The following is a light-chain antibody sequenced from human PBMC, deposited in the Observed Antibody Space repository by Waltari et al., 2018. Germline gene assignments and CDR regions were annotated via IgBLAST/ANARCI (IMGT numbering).Light chain of an antibody. CDR2: KAS. V-gene: IGKV1-9*01. J-gene: IGKJ4*01. CDR3: QQRNSYPLT. Sequence: DIQLTQSPSSLSASVGDRVTITCRASQDISSYLAWYQQKPGKAPNLLIYKASSLQSGVPSRFSGSGSGTEFTLTISSLQPEDFAVYYCQQRNSYPLTVGGGTKVEIK. CDR1: QDISSY.